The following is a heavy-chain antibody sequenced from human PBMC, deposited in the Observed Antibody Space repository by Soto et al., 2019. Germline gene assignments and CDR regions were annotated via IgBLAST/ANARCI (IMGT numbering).Heavy chain of an antibody. Sequence: QEQMVESGGGVVQPGRSLRLSCVASGLTFSHFGMHWVRQAPGKGLEWVAVISDDGSNKYYADSVEGRFTISRDNSKNTLFLQVNSLRTEDTAVYYCAKSQLVGCNSFIFDFWGQGTLVTVSS. V-gene: IGHV3-30*18. J-gene: IGHJ4*02. D-gene: IGHD2-21*01. CDR2: ISDDGSNK. CDR3: AKSQLVGCNSFIFDF. CDR1: GLTFSHFG.